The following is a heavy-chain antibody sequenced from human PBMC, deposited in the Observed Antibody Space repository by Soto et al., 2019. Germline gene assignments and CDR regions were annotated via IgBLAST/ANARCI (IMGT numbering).Heavy chain of an antibody. CDR2: INAGNGNT. J-gene: IGHJ5*02. D-gene: IGHD3-10*01. Sequence: ASVKVSCKASGYTFTSYAMHWVRQAPGQRLEWMGWINAGNGNTKYSQKFQGRVTVTKDTSASTAYMELSSLRSEDTAVYYCARGVGSGSYYNQYNWFDPWGQGTLVTVSS. CDR3: ARGVGSGSYYNQYNWFDP. V-gene: IGHV1-3*01. CDR1: GYTFTSYA.